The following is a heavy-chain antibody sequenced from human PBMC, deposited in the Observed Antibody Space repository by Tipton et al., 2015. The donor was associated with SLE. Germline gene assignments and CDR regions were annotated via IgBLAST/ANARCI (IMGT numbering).Heavy chain of an antibody. J-gene: IGHJ3*02. CDR3: ARGGSIVAARGAFDI. Sequence: TLSLTCTVSGGSISSYYWSWIRQPPGKGLEWIGEIYHSGSTNYNPSLKSRVTISVDKSKNQFALKLSSLTAADTAVYYCARGGSIVAARGAFDIWGQGTMVTVSS. D-gene: IGHD6-25*01. CDR2: IYHSGST. CDR1: GGSISSYY. V-gene: IGHV4-59*12.